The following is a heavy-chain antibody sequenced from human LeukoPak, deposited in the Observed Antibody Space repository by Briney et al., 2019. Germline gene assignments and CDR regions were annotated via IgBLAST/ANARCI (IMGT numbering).Heavy chain of an antibody. V-gene: IGHV3-23*01. CDR2: ISGSGGST. D-gene: IGHD3-10*01. Sequence: GGSLRLSCAASGFTFSSYAMSWVRQAPGKGLEWVSAISGSGGSTYYADSVKGRFTISRDNSKNTLYLQMNSLRAEDTAVYYCAKDGYYYGSGSYYRPDYWGQGTLVTVSS. CDR3: AKDGYYYGSGSYYRPDY. CDR1: GFTFSSYA. J-gene: IGHJ4*02.